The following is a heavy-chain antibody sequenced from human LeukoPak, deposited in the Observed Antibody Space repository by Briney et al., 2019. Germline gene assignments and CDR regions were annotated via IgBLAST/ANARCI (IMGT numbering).Heavy chain of an antibody. CDR3: ARSYCTRTSCYIPVFPFDY. CDR2: IYYSGST. Sequence: PSETPSLTCTVSGGSISSSSYYWGWIRQPPGKGLEWIGSIYYSGSTYYNPSLKSRVTISVDTSKNQFSLKLSSVTAADTAVYYCARSYCTRTSCYIPVFPFDYWGQGTLVTVSS. V-gene: IGHV4-39*01. D-gene: IGHD2-2*02. J-gene: IGHJ4*02. CDR1: GGSISSSSYY.